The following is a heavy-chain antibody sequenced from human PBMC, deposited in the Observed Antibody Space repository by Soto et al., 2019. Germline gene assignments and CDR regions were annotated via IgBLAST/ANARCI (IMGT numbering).Heavy chain of an antibody. CDR1: GFTLSNYA. CDR3: AKDAVSYNGIYDPFDI. J-gene: IGHJ3*02. Sequence: EVQLLESGGGLVQPGGSLRLSCVASGFTLSNYAMSWVRQAPGKGLEWVSVIDGDGSAKFADSVKGRLTVSRDNSKNTWYLQMDSLRAEDTAIYYCAKDAVSYNGIYDPFDIWGRGTMVTGSS. D-gene: IGHD1-1*01. V-gene: IGHV3-23*01. CDR2: IDGDGSA.